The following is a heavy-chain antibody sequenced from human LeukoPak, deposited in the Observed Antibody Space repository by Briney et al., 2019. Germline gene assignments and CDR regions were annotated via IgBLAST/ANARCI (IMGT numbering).Heavy chain of an antibody. CDR3: ASQGIVSAAFDI. V-gene: IGHV1-18*04. CDR1: GYTFTSYY. Sequence: ASVKVSCKASGYTFTSYYMHWVRQAPGQGLEWMGWISAYNGNTNYAQKLQGRVTMTTDTSTSTAYMELRSLRSDDTAVYYCASQGIVSAAFDIWGQGTMVTVSS. CDR2: ISAYNGNT. D-gene: IGHD1-26*01. J-gene: IGHJ3*02.